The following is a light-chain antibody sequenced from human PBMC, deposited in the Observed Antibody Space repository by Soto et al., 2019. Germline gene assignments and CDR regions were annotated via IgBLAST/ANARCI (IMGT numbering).Light chain of an antibody. CDR1: SSDVGSYNL. Sequence: QSVLTQPASVSGSPGQSVTISCTGTSSDVGSYNLVSWYQQHPGKAPKLMIYDVSKRPSGASNRCSGSKSCNTASLTISGLQAEDEADYYCCAYAGSSTWVFGGGTKVTVL. J-gene: IGLJ3*02. CDR3: CAYAGSSTWV. CDR2: DVS. V-gene: IGLV2-23*02.